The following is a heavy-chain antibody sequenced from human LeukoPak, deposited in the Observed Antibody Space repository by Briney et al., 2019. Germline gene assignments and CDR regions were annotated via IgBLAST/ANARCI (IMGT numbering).Heavy chain of an antibody. CDR2: MNPNSGNT. V-gene: IGHV1-8*01. CDR3: AHLGDCSGGRCSDAFDI. CDR1: GYTFTSYD. Sequence: ASVKVSCKASGYTFTSYDINWVRQATGQGLEWMGWMNPNSGNTGYAQKFQGRVTMTRNTSISTAYMELSSLRSEDTAVYYCAHLGDCSGGRCSDAFDIWGQGTMVTVSS. D-gene: IGHD2-15*01. J-gene: IGHJ3*02.